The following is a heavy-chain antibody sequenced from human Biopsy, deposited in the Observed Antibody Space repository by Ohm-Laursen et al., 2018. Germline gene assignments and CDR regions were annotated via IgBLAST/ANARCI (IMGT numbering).Heavy chain of an antibody. D-gene: IGHD1-1*01. CDR1: AGTFSSIG. Sequence: PAVSPSRTLSAGTFSSIGISCARQAPGRGLGWLGEINSMFGTTNSAQTCQGIVTITADESTNTDNMEVSSLRSEDTDVYYCAKRGVERGRPLAYWGQGTLVTVSS. V-gene: IGHV1-69*01. CDR2: INSMFGTT. J-gene: IGHJ4*02. CDR3: AKRGVERGRPLAY.